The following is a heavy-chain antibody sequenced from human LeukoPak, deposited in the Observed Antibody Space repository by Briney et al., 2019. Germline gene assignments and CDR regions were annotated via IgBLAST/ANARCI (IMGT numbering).Heavy chain of an antibody. J-gene: IGHJ4*02. CDR1: GYTLTRYA. CDR3: ARKGYYGSGSFYNY. D-gene: IGHD3-10*01. V-gene: IGHV7-4-1*02. Sequence: GASVKVSCKASGYTLTRYAMNWVRQAPGQGLEGMGWINTNTGNPTYAQGFTGRFVFSLDTSVSTAYLQISSLKAEDTAVYYCARKGYYGSGSFYNYWGQGTLVTVSS. CDR2: INTNTGNP.